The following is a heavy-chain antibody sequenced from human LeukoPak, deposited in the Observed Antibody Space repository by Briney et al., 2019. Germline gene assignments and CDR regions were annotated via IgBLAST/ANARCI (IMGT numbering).Heavy chain of an antibody. V-gene: IGHV4-4*02. CDR3: ARVRNSSSWRDAFDI. J-gene: IGHJ3*02. D-gene: IGHD6-13*01. CDR1: GGSISSSNW. CDR2: IYHSGST. Sequence: SGTLSLTCAVSGGSISSSNWWSWVRQPPGKGLEWIGEIYHSGSTNYNPSLKSRVTISVDKSKNQFSLKLSSVAAADTAVYYCARVRNSSSWRDAFDIWGQGTMVTVSS.